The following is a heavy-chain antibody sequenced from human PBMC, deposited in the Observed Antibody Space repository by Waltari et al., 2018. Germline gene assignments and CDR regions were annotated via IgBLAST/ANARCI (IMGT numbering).Heavy chain of an antibody. CDR1: GFRLSNFW. CDR2: ISLDGSIT. V-gene: IGHV3-74*01. CDR3: VLYSSEFLGDA. J-gene: IGHJ5*02. D-gene: IGHD6-25*01. Sequence: EVQLVESGGGLVQHGGSLRLSCAASGFRLSNFWMHWVRQAPGKGLVSVSLISLDGSITSYADSVKGRFTISRDNAKSTLFLEMNSLRSKDTGTYHCVLYSSEFLGDAWGQGTQVTVSS.